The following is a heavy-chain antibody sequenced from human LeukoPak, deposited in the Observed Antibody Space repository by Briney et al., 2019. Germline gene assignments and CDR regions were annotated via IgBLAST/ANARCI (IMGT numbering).Heavy chain of an antibody. CDR3: ARGRCCSADICSGGDAFDI. CDR1: GGSINNYY. D-gene: IGHD2-15*01. V-gene: IGHV4-4*07. CDR2: IYTRGST. Sequence: KASETLSLTCTVSGGSINNYYWSWIRQPAGKGLEWIGRIYTRGSTNYNPSLKSRVTMSVDTSKNQFSLKLSSVTAADTAVYYCARGRCCSADICSGGDAFDIWGQGTMVSVSS. J-gene: IGHJ3*02.